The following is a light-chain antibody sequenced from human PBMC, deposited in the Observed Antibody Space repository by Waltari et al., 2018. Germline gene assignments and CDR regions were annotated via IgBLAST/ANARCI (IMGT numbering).Light chain of an antibody. V-gene: IGLV2-14*03. CDR2: DVT. Sequence: QSALTQPASVSGSPGQSITISCTGTSNDVGGYNYVSWYQQHPGNAPKLIISDVTYRPSGVSNRFSGSKSDNTASLTISGLQAEDESDYYCSSYTSRSTLVFGGGTKLTVL. CDR3: SSYTSRSTLV. J-gene: IGLJ2*01. CDR1: SNDVGGYNY.